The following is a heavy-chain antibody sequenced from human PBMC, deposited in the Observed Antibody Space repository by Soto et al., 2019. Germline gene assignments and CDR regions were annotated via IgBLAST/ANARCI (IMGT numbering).Heavy chain of an antibody. J-gene: IGHJ6*02. D-gene: IGHD6-6*01. Sequence: PGQSQKFSCQSSRYCFASYWISWVRPVPGKDLEWMGIIYPGDPDTRYSPSFQGQVTISADKSLRTAYLQWTSLKASDTALYYCARTSSFTLGFYYDGMDVWGQGTPVTVSS. CDR3: ARTSSFTLGFYYDGMDV. CDR1: RYCFASYW. CDR2: IYPGDPDT. V-gene: IGHV5-51*01.